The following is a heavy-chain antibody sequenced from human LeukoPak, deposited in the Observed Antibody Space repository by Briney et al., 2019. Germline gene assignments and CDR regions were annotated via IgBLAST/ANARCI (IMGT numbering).Heavy chain of an antibody. CDR1: GFTFSSYS. J-gene: IGHJ4*02. V-gene: IGHV3-30*03. D-gene: IGHD3-9*01. CDR3: ATHGYSELRYFDWSTNE. Sequence: GGSLRLSCAASGFTFSSYSMNWVRQAPGKGLEWVAVISYDGSNKYYADSVKGRFTISRDNAKKSLYLQMDSLRAEDTAVYYCATHGYSELRYFDWSTNEWGQGTLVTVSS. CDR2: ISYDGSNK.